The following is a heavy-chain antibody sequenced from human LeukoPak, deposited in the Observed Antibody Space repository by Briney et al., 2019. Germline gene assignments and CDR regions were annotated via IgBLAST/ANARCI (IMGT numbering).Heavy chain of an antibody. D-gene: IGHD4-17*01. CDR1: GFTFSSYA. CDR3: AVTDGDSSWYYYGMDV. J-gene: IGHJ6*02. Sequence: GGSLRLSCAASGFTFSSYAMHWVRQAPGKGLEWVAVISNDATNKYYADSVKGRFTISRDNSKNTLYLQMNSLRAEDTAVYYCAVTDGDSSWYYYGMDVWGQGTTVTVSS. V-gene: IGHV3-30-3*01. CDR2: ISNDATNK.